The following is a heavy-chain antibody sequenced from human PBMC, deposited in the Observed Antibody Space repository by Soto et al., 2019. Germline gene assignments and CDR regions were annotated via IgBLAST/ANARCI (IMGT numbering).Heavy chain of an antibody. D-gene: IGHD5-12*01. Sequence: QVQLVSSGAEVKKPGASVKVSCRASGYTFTDYYIHWVRQSPGQGLRWVGWFNPNSGATEYAQKFQVRVTFTRVPSFSTVYMEVTRLRSDDTALSFCARAAPLRYSGYALDHWGQGTRVTVST. CDR3: ARAAPLRYSGYALDH. J-gene: IGHJ4*02. V-gene: IGHV1-2*02. CDR1: GYTFTDYY. CDR2: FNPNSGAT.